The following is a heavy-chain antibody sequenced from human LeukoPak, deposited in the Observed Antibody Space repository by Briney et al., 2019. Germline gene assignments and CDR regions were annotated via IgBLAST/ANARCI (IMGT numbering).Heavy chain of an antibody. CDR3: ATTLGYCSSTSCHNWFDP. Sequence: ASVKVSCKVSGYTLTELSMHWVRQAPGKGLEWMGGFDPEDVETIYAQKFQGRVTMTEDTFTDTAYMELSSLRSEDTAVYYCATTLGYCSSTSCHNWFDPWGQGTLVTVSS. V-gene: IGHV1-24*01. CDR1: GYTLTELS. D-gene: IGHD2-2*01. CDR2: FDPEDVET. J-gene: IGHJ5*02.